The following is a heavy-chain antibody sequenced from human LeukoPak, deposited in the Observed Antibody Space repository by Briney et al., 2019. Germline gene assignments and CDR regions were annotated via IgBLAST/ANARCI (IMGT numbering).Heavy chain of an antibody. V-gene: IGHV4-34*01. J-gene: IGHJ5*02. CDR3: ARGGSAVVVPAAIGGSNWFDP. Sequence: SETLSLTCAVYGWSFSGYYWSWIRQPPGKGLEWIGEINHCGGTNYNPSLKSRVTISVDTSKNQFSLKLSSVTAADTAVYYCARGGSAVVVPAAIGGSNWFDPWGQGTLVTVSS. D-gene: IGHD2-2*01. CDR2: INHCGGT. CDR1: GWSFSGYY.